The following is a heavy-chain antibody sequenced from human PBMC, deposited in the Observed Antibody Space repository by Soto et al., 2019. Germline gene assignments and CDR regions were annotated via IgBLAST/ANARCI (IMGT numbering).Heavy chain of an antibody. CDR2: MSAYNGNT. V-gene: IGHV1-18*01. CDR1: GYTYTSYG. CDR3: AREVVRVAGTRWFDP. Sequence: QVQLVQSGAEVKKPGASVKVSCKASGYTYTSYGISRVRQAAGQGLEWMGWMSAYNGNTNYAQKLQGRVTMTTDTSTSTAYMELRSLRSDDTAVYYCAREVVRVAGTRWFDPWGQGTLVTVSS. D-gene: IGHD6-19*01. J-gene: IGHJ5*02.